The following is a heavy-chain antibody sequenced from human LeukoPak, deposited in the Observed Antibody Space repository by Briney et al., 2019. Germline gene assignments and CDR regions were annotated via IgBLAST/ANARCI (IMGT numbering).Heavy chain of an antibody. V-gene: IGHV4-34*01. CDR3: ARARGYSYGCGPDY. CDR1: GGSFSGYY. CDR2: INHSGST. D-gene: IGHD5-18*01. J-gene: IGHJ4*02. Sequence: SETLSLTCAVYGGSFSGYYWSWIRQPPGKGLEWIGEINHSGSTNYNPSLKSRVTISVDTSKNQFSLKLSSVTAADTAVYYCARARGYSYGCGPDYWGQGTLVTVSS.